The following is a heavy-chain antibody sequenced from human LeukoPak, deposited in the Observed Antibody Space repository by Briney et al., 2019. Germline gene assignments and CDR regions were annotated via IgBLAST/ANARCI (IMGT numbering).Heavy chain of an antibody. CDR2: ISVGGST. CDR3: ARDLGDVDTAMVAYYYYYYGMDV. V-gene: IGHV3-23*01. CDR1: GFTFSSYA. Sequence: GGSLRLSCTASGFTFSSYAMSWVRQAPGKGLEWVSAISVGGSTYYADSVKGRFTISRDNAKNSLYLQMNSLRAEDTAVYYCARDLGDVDTAMVAYYYYYYGMDVWGQGTTVTVSS. D-gene: IGHD5-18*01. J-gene: IGHJ6*02.